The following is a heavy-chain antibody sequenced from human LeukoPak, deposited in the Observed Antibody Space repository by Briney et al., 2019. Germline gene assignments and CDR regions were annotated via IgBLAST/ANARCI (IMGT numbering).Heavy chain of an antibody. V-gene: IGHV1-69*13. J-gene: IGHJ4*02. D-gene: IGHD1-26*01. CDR1: GGTFSSYA. CDR3: AREKMVGAPKLLDY. CDR2: IIPIFGTA. Sequence: SVKVSCKASGGTFSSYAISWVRQAPGQGLEWMGGIIPIFGTANYAQKFQGRVTITADESTSTAHMELSRLRSDDTAVYFCAREKMVGAPKLLDYWGQGTLVTVSS.